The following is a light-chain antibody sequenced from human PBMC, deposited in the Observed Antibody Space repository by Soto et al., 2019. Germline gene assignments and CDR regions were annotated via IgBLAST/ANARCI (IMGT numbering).Light chain of an antibody. Sequence: EIVLTQSPATLSLSPGESATLSCRASQSVGTYLAWYQQKPGQTPRLVIYTASNRATGIPARFSGSGSGTDFTLTFTSLEPEDFAVYYCQQRSDWRYTFGQGTKLDIK. CDR3: QQRSDWRYT. CDR1: QSVGTY. J-gene: IGKJ2*01. CDR2: TAS. V-gene: IGKV3-11*01.